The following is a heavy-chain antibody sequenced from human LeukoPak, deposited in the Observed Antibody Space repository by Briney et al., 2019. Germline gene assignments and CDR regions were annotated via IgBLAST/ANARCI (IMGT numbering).Heavy chain of an antibody. V-gene: IGHV3-74*01. J-gene: IGHJ4*02. CDR3: ARDKIAAAGTLPDY. Sequence: GGSLRLSCAASGFTFSSYWMQWVRQAPGKGLVWVSRINSDGSSTSYADSVKGRFTISRDNAKNTLYLQMNSLRAEDTAVYYCARDKIAAAGTLPDYWGQGTLVTVSS. D-gene: IGHD6-13*01. CDR2: INSDGSST. CDR1: GFTFSSYW.